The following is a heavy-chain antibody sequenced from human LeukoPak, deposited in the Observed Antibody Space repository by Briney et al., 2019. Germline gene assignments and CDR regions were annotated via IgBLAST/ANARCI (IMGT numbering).Heavy chain of an antibody. CDR2: INPSGGRT. D-gene: IGHD4-17*01. J-gene: IGHJ4*02. CDR1: GYTFTSYY. V-gene: IGHV1-46*01. CDR3: AIGSQDGDYPFDH. Sequence: ASVKVSCKAAGYTFTSYYMHWVRQAPGQGLEWMGFINPSGGRTTYAQKFQGRVTLGRDASTSTVYVELSSLRSEDTAVYYCAIGSQDGDYPFDHWGQGTLVTVSS.